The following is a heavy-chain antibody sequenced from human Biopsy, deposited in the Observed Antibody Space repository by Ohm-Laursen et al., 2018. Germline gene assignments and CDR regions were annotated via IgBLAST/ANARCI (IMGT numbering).Heavy chain of an antibody. CDR2: INPATGET. Sequence: GSSVKVSCKVSGYTFNAYYIHWMRQAPGQGLEWMGWINPATGETRYAQRFQGRVTMTRDTSVTTAYMQLSSLTSDDTALYYCVKPSGGVSTIGFDPWGQGTQVIVSS. V-gene: IGHV1-2*02. CDR3: VKPSGGVSTIGFDP. J-gene: IGHJ5*02. CDR1: GYTFNAYY. D-gene: IGHD3-16*01.